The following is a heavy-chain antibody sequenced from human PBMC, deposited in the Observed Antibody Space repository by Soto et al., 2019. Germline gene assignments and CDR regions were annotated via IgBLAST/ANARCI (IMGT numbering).Heavy chain of an antibody. CDR3: ARDQEVAGTLTAEDYYYYGMDV. Sequence: SETLSLTCTVSGGSISNYYWSWIRQPPGKGLEWIGYFYYTGSTYYNPSLKSRVTISVDTSKNQFSLKLSSVTAADTAVYYCARDQEVAGTLTAEDYYYYGMDVWGQGTTVTVSS. J-gene: IGHJ6*02. CDR1: GGSISNYY. V-gene: IGHV4-59*12. D-gene: IGHD6-19*01. CDR2: FYYTGST.